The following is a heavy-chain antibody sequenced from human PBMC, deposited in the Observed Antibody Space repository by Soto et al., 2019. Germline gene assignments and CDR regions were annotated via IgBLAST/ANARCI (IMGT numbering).Heavy chain of an antibody. D-gene: IGHD6-19*01. V-gene: IGHV3-30*18. CDR3: AKAAVAVAGIFDC. Sequence: GGSLRLSCAASGFTFSSYGMHWVRQAPGKGLEGVAVISYDGSNKYYADSVKGRFTISRDNSKNTLYLQMNSLRAEDTAVYYCAKAAVAVAGIFDCWGQGT. J-gene: IGHJ4*02. CDR1: GFTFSSYG. CDR2: ISYDGSNK.